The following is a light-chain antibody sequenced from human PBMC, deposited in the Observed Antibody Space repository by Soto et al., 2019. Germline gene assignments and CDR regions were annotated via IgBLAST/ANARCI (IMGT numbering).Light chain of an antibody. V-gene: IGKV3D-7*01. CDR2: GTS. J-gene: IGKJ1*01. Sequence: EIVLTQSPVTLSSSPGEGATLACRASQTVSRMYLSWFQQKPGQAPRLLIYGTSTRATGIPVRFSGGGSGTDFTLTISSLQPEDFAVYFCHQDFNLPWTFGQGTKVDIK. CDR1: QTVSRMY. CDR3: HQDFNLPWT.